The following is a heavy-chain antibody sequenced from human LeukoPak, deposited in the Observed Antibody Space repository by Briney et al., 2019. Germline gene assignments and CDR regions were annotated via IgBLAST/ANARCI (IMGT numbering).Heavy chain of an antibody. CDR2: IYYSGST. CDR3: ARGEEYSGDDVSWFDP. CDR1: GGSISSGGYY. Sequence: SETLRLTCTVSGGSISSGGYYWNWIRQYPGKGLEWIGYIYYSGSTYYNPSLKSRVTISVDTSKNQSSLKLSSVTAADTAVYYCARGEEYSGDDVSWFDPWGQGTLVTVSS. J-gene: IGHJ5*02. V-gene: IGHV4-31*03. D-gene: IGHD5-12*01.